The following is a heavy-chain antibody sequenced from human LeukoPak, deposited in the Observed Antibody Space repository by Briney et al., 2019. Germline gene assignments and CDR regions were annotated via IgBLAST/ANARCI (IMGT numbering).Heavy chain of an antibody. CDR1: PYYFINFW. Sequence: GESLKISCKDSPYYFINFWIGWVRQMPGKGLEWMGIIYPADSDTRYNPSFQGHVTISADKSSSTAYLQWSSLKASDTAMYYCATSSSSGEDWGQGTLVTVSS. CDR2: IYPADSDT. J-gene: IGHJ4*02. V-gene: IGHV5-51*01. CDR3: ATSSSSGED. D-gene: IGHD6-6*01.